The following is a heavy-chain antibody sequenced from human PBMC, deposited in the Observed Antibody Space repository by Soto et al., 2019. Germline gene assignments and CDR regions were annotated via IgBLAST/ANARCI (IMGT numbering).Heavy chain of an antibody. CDR2: INHSGST. CDR1: GGSISSYY. V-gene: IGHV4-34*01. J-gene: IGHJ6*02. CDR3: ARDRIAAAGFYYYGMDV. Sequence: SETLSLTCTVSGGSISSYYWSWILQPPGKGLEWIGEINHSGSTNYNPSLKSRVTISVDTSKNQFSLKLSSVTAADTAVYYCARDRIAAAGFYYYGMDVWGQGTTVTV. D-gene: IGHD6-13*01.